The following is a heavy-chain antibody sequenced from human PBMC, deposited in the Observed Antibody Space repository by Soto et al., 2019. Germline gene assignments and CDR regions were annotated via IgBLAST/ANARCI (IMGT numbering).Heavy chain of an antibody. D-gene: IGHD4-17*01. CDR1: GGTFSTFG. CDR3: AKSAPMDAGDKYYYDF. Sequence: SVKVSCKASGGTFSTFGISWVRQAPGQGLEWMGGIIPFFGTARYSQKFEDRITITADESTNTVYMDLRSLTSEDTAIYYCAKSAPMDAGDKYYYDFWGQGALVTVS. CDR2: IIPFFGTA. V-gene: IGHV1-69*13. J-gene: IGHJ4*02.